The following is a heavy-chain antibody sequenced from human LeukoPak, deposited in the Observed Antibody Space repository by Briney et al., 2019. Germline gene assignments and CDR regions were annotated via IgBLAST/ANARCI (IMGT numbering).Heavy chain of an antibody. V-gene: IGHV3-30*04. CDR2: ISYDGSNK. Sequence: GGSLRLSCAASGFTFSSYAMNWVRQAPGKGLEWVALISYDGSNKYYADSVKGRFTISRDNSKNTLYLQMNSLRAEDTAVYYCAKDRRLYDSSGYYFDYWGQGTLVTVSS. D-gene: IGHD3-22*01. CDR3: AKDRRLYDSSGYYFDY. J-gene: IGHJ4*02. CDR1: GFTFSSYA.